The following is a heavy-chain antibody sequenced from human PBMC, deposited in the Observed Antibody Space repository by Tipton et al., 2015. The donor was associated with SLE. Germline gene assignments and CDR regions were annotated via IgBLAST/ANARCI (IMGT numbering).Heavy chain of an antibody. CDR2: INHRGST. CDR1: GGSISSSSSYY. V-gene: IGHV4-34*01. CDR3: ARLGGSGSLDP. Sequence: TLSLTCAVYGGSISSSSSYYWAWIRQPPGKGVEWIGEINHRGSTNYNPSLKSRVTISVDTSKNQFSLQLSSVTAADTAVYYCARLGGSGSLDPWGQGTLVTVSS. D-gene: IGHD3-10*01. J-gene: IGHJ5*02.